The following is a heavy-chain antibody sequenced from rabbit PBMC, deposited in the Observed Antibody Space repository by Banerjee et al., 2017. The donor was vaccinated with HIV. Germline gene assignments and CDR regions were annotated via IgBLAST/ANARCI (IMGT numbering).Heavy chain of an antibody. V-gene: IGHV1S47*01. J-gene: IGHJ4*01. D-gene: IGHD8-1*01. CDR3: ARDLIYAGSSYYPYTYFNL. Sequence: ELVESGGGLVQPGESLKLSCKASGIDFSNYGISWVRQTPGKGPEWIASIYPGFGIRNYANSVKGRFTISSDNAQNTVFLQMTSLTASDTATYFCARDLIYAGSSYYPYTYFNLWGQGTLVTVS. CDR2: IYPGFGIR. CDR1: GIDFSNYG.